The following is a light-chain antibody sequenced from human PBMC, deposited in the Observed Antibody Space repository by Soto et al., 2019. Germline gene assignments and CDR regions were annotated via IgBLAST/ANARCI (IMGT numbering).Light chain of an antibody. Sequence: DIQMTQSPSSLSASVGDRVTITCRASQSISSYLNWYQQKPRKAPELLIYAASSSQSGVPSRFSGSGSGTDFTLTISSLQPEDFATYYCQQSYSIPFTVGQGTSLEIK. CDR1: QSISSY. V-gene: IGKV1-39*01. J-gene: IGKJ2*01. CDR3: QQSYSIPFT. CDR2: AAS.